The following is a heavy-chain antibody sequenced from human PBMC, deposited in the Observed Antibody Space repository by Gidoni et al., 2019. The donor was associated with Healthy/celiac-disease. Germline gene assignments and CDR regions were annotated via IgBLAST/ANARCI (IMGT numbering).Heavy chain of an antibody. D-gene: IGHD2-15*01. CDR2: IIPIFGTA. CDR3: ASLGYCSGGSCYSPYYYYYMDV. J-gene: IGHJ6*03. V-gene: IGHV1-69*01. Sequence: GIIPIFGTANYAQKFQGRVTITADESTSTAYMELSSLRSEDTAVYYCASLGYCSGGSCYSPYYYYYMDVWGKGTTVTVSS.